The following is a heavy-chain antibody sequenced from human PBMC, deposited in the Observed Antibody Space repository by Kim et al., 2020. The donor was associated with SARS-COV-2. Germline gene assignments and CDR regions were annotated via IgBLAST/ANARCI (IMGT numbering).Heavy chain of an antibody. J-gene: IGHJ3*02. D-gene: IGHD6-13*01. CDR3: ARAPSWYRDAFDI. Sequence: SETLSLTCTVSGGSISSYYWSWIRQPPGKGLEWIGYIYYSGSTNYNPSLKSRVTISVDTSKNQFSLKLSSVTAADTAVYYCARAPSWYRDAFDIWGQGTMVTVSS. CDR1: GGSISSYY. V-gene: IGHV4-59*01. CDR2: IYYSGST.